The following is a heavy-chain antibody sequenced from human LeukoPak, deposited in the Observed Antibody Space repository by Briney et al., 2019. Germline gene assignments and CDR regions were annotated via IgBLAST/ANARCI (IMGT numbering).Heavy chain of an antibody. V-gene: IGHV3-30*04. CDR3: ARGAHKRDDYGGFLDY. D-gene: IGHD4-23*01. CDR1: GFTFSNYA. J-gene: IGHJ4*02. CDR2: ISSDGSKK. Sequence: GGSLRLSCAASGFTFSNYAIHWVRQAPGKGLEWVTVISSDGSKKSYADSVKGRFTISRDNSKNTLYLQMNSLRAEDTAVYYCARGAHKRDDYGGFLDYWGQGTLVTVSS.